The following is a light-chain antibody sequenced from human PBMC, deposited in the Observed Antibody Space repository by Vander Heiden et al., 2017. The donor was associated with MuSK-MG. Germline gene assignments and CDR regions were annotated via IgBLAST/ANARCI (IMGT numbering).Light chain of an antibody. CDR2: KAS. Sequence: DIQMTQSPSTLSASVGDRVTITCRASQSISIYLAWFQQKLVKAPKFLIYKASTLESEVPSRYSGRGPGTAFTLTISSLHPDDLATYYSQEDDRYALTFGGGTKVEIK. V-gene: IGKV1-5*03. CDR3: QEDDRYALT. CDR1: QSISIY. J-gene: IGKJ4*01.